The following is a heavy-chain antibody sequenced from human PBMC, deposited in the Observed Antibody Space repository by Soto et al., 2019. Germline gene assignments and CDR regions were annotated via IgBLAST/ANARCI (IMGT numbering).Heavy chain of an antibody. V-gene: IGHV4-31*03. CDR3: ARDEFVDTEGSYGKDV. CDR1: GGSISSGGYY. D-gene: IGHD5-12*01. CDR2: IYYSGST. Sequence: QVQLQMSGPGLVKPSQTLSLTCTVSGGSISSGGYYWSWIRQHPGKGLEWIGYIYYSGSTYYNPSLKSRVTISVDTSKNQFSLKLSSVAAADTAVYYCARDEFVDTEGSYGKDVWGQGTTVTVSS. J-gene: IGHJ6*02.